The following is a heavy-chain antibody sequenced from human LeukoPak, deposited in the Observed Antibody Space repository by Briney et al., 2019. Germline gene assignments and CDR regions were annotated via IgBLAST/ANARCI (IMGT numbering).Heavy chain of an antibody. D-gene: IGHD2-21*01. J-gene: IGHJ4*02. Sequence: PGGSLRLSCAASGFTFSSYGMHWVRQAPGKGLEWVAFIRYDGSNKCYADSVKGRFTISRDNSKNTLYLQMNSLRAEDTAVYYCAKIVWRGMFDYWGQGTLVTVSS. V-gene: IGHV3-30*02. CDR1: GFTFSSYG. CDR3: AKIVWRGMFDY. CDR2: IRYDGSNK.